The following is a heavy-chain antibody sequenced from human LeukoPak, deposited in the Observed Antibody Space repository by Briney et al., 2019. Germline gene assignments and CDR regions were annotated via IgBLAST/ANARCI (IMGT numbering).Heavy chain of an antibody. CDR2: ISWNSGSI. J-gene: IGHJ4*02. V-gene: IGHV3-9*01. CDR1: GFTFDDYA. Sequence: GRSLRLSCAASGFTFDDYAMHWVRQAPGKGLEWVSGISWNSGSIGYADSVKGRFTISRDNAKNSLYLQMNSLRAEDTALYYCAKVGNRVGIAAAPPYKIDYWGQGTLVTVSS. CDR3: AKVGNRVGIAAAPPYKIDY. D-gene: IGHD6-13*01.